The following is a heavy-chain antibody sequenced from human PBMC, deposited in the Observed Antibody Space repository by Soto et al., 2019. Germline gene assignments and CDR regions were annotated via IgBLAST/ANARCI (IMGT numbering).Heavy chain of an antibody. J-gene: IGHJ3*02. CDR3: AKVYRESNPADAFDI. CDR2: ISGSGGST. Sequence: GGSLRLSCAASGFTFSSSAMSWVRQAPGKGLEWVSAISGSGGSTYYADSVKGRFTISRDNSKNTLYLQMNSLRAEDTAVYYWAKVYRESNPADAFDIWGQGTMVTVSS. V-gene: IGHV3-23*01. CDR1: GFTFSSSA. D-gene: IGHD3-10*01.